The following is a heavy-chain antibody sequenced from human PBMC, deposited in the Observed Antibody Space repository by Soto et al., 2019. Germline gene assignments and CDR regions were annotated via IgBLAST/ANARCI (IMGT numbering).Heavy chain of an antibody. CDR1: GRSMISYY. D-gene: IGHD3-3*02. CDR3: AREGDDRHFFFDS. CDR2: IYTGGNT. Sequence: QLQESGPGLVKPSETLSLTCNVSGRSMISYYWSWIRQPAGKGLEWIGRIYTGGNTNYNPSLKSRVTMSVDTSKSQFSLSLTSVTAADTAVYYCAREGDDRHFFFDSWGQGTLVTASS. V-gene: IGHV4-4*07. J-gene: IGHJ4*02.